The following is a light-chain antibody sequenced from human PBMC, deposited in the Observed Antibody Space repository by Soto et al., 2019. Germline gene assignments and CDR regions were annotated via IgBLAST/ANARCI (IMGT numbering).Light chain of an antibody. CDR1: QSISSW. J-gene: IGKJ1*01. Sequence: DIQMTQSPSTLSASVGESVTITCRASQSISSWLAWYQQKPGKAPKLLIYKASSLESGVPSRFSGSGSGTEFTLTISSLQPEDFATYYCKQYNSYWTVGQGTKVDIK. CDR2: KAS. CDR3: KQYNSYWT. V-gene: IGKV1-5*03.